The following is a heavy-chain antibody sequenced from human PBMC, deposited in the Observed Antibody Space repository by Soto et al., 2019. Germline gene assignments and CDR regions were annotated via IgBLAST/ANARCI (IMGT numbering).Heavy chain of an antibody. D-gene: IGHD3-16*01. CDR2: INTYNGNT. V-gene: IGHV1-18*01. Sequence: QVLLVQSGAEVKNPGASVKVSCKASGYTFTRYGIGWARQAPGQGLEWMGWINTYNGNTNYAQNVQGRVTLTTDTSTSKAYMELRSLRSNATAIYYCAMVDVYVTPSPQDVWGQGTTVIVSS. J-gene: IGHJ6*02. CDR1: GYTFTRYG. CDR3: AMVDVYVTPSPQDV.